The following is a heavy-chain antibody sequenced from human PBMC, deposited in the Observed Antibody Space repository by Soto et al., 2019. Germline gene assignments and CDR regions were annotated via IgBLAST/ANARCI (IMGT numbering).Heavy chain of an antibody. D-gene: IGHD6-19*01. Sequence: SETLSLTCTVSGGSVSSGSYYWSWIRQPPGKGLEWIGYIYYSGSTNYNPSLKSRVTISVDTSKNQFSLKLSSVTAADTAVYYCARVGQIAVAASAFDIWGKGTMVTVPS. CDR1: GGSVSSGSYY. V-gene: IGHV4-61*01. CDR2: IYYSGST. CDR3: ARVGQIAVAASAFDI. J-gene: IGHJ3*02.